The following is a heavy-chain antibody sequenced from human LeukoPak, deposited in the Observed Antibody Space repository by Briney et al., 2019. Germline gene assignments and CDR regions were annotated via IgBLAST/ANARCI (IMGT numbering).Heavy chain of an antibody. CDR2: IYTSRST. CDR3: ASYDSSGYYGLFDY. Sequence: SQTLSLTCTVSGGSISSGSYYWSWIRQPAGKGLEWIGRIYTSRSTNYNPSLKSRVTISVDTSKNQFSLKLSSVTAADTAVYYCASYDSSGYYGLFDYWGQGTLVTVSS. CDR1: GGSISSGSYY. D-gene: IGHD3-22*01. J-gene: IGHJ4*02. V-gene: IGHV4-61*02.